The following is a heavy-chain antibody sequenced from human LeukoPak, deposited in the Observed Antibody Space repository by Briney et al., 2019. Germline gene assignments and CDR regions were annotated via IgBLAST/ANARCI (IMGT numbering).Heavy chain of an antibody. CDR1: GFTFSSYG. D-gene: IGHD3-10*01. V-gene: IGHV3-30*02. CDR2: IRYDGSNK. J-gene: IGHJ3*02. Sequence: GGSLRLSCAASGFTFSSYGMHWVRQAPGKGLEWVTFIRYDGSNKYYADSVKGRFTISRDNSKNTLYLQMNSLRPEDTAVYYCAKEGDYYGSGSYRDGFDIWGQGTRATVSS. CDR3: AKEGDYYGSGSYRDGFDI.